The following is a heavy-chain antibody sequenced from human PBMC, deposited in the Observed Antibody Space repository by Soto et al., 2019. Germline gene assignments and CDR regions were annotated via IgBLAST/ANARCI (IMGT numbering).Heavy chain of an antibody. CDR3: ARDRSYYFDY. Sequence: EVQLVESGGGLVQPGGSLRLSCAASGFTFSIYNMTWVRQAPGKGLEWVATIKQDGSDKYYVDSVKGRFTISRDNAKNSVYLQMNSLTAEDTAVYFCARDRSYYFDYWGQGTLVTVSS. J-gene: IGHJ4*02. D-gene: IGHD1-26*01. CDR1: GFTFSIYN. CDR2: IKQDGSDK. V-gene: IGHV3-7*05.